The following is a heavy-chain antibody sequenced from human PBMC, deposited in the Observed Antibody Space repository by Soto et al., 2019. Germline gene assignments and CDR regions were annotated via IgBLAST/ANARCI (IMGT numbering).Heavy chain of an antibody. Sequence: QVQLVQSGAEVKKPGSSVKVSCKASGGTFSSYAISWVRQAPGQGLEWMGGIIAIFGTANYAQKFQGRVTITADESTTTAYMELSSLRSEDTAVYYCARDLKRYYDSSGYGYYYYGMDVWGQGTTVTVSS. CDR1: GGTFSSYA. CDR2: IIAIFGTA. V-gene: IGHV1-69*01. CDR3: ARDLKRYYDSSGYGYYYYGMDV. D-gene: IGHD3-22*01. J-gene: IGHJ6*02.